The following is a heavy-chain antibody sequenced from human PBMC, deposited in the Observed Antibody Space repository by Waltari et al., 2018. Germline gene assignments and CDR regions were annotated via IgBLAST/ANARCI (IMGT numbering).Heavy chain of an antibody. D-gene: IGHD6-19*01. Sequence: EVQLVQSGAEVKKPGESLKISCKGSGYSFTSYWIGWVRPLPGKGLEWMGIIYPGDSDTRYSPSFQGQVTISADKSISTAYLQWSSLKASDTAMYYCARPTGKRIAVAPLDYWGQGTLVTVSS. CDR3: ARPTGKRIAVAPLDY. CDR2: IYPGDSDT. V-gene: IGHV5-51*01. J-gene: IGHJ4*02. CDR1: GYSFTSYW.